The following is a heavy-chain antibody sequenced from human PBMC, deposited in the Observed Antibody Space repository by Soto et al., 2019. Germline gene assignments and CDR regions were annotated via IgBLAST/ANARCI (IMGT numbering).Heavy chain of an antibody. CDR1: GGSISRYY. J-gene: IGHJ3*02. Sequence: SETLSLTCTVSGGSISRYYWSWIRQPPGKGLEWIGYIYYSGSTNYNPSLKSRVTISVDTSKNQFSLKLSSVTAADTAVYYCARIMWGVRAAGTAGFDIWGQGTMVTVSS. V-gene: IGHV4-59*08. D-gene: IGHD6-13*01. CDR3: ARIMWGVRAAGTAGFDI. CDR2: IYYSGST.